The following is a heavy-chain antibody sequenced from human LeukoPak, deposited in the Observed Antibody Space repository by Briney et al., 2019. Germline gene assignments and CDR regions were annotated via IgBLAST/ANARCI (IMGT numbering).Heavy chain of an antibody. CDR3: ARHSGSYCSSSTCYTPYDY. Sequence: GESLKISWEGSGYNFTTFWIAWVPQMPGKGLEWMGVIYPGDSDTRYSPSFQGQVIISADNSIRTAYLQWSSLQASDTAMYYCARHSGSYCSSSTCYTPYDYWGQGTLLTVSS. CDR2: IYPGDSDT. V-gene: IGHV5-51*01. J-gene: IGHJ4*02. CDR1: GYNFTTFW. D-gene: IGHD2-2*02.